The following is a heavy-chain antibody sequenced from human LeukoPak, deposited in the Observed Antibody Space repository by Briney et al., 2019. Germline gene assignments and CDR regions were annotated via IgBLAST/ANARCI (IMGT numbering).Heavy chain of an antibody. Sequence: SETLSLTCTVSGGSISSYYWSWIRQPPGKGLEWIGRICTAGVSSYYPPLKSRVTMSIDTSSYQVSLRLSSVTAADTAVYYCARAGGTGSYPPPHFDYWGRGALVIVSS. CDR3: ARAGGTGSYPPPHFDY. V-gene: IGHV4-4*07. CDR1: GGSISSYY. J-gene: IGHJ4*02. CDR2: ICTAGVS. D-gene: IGHD1-1*01.